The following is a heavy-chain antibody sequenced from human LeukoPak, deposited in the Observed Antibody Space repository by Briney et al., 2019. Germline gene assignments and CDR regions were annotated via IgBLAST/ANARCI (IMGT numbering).Heavy chain of an antibody. Sequence: SETLSLTCAVYGGSFSGYYWSWIRQPPGKGLEWIGYIYYSGSTNYNPSLKSRVTISVDTSKNQFSLKLSSVTAADTAVYYCARARTYYYGSGYYYGMDVWGQGTTVTVSS. CDR1: GGSFSGYY. D-gene: IGHD3-10*01. CDR3: ARARTYYYGSGYYYGMDV. V-gene: IGHV4-59*01. J-gene: IGHJ6*02. CDR2: IYYSGST.